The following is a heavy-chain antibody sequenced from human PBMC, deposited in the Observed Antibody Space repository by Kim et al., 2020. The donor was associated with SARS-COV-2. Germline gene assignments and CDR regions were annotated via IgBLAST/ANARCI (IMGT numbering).Heavy chain of an antibody. J-gene: IGHJ3*02. CDR2: ISSSSSYI. CDR3: ASPSGWYKEVWAFDI. CDR1: GFTFSSYS. D-gene: IGHD6-19*01. V-gene: IGHV3-21*01. Sequence: GGSLRLSCAASGFTFSSYSMNWVRQAPGKGLEWVSSISSSSSYIYYADSVKGRFTISRDNAKNSLYLQMNSLRAEDTAVYYCASPSGWYKEVWAFDIWGQGTMVTVSS.